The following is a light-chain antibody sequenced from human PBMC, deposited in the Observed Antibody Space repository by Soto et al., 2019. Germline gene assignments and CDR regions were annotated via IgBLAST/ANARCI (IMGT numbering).Light chain of an antibody. CDR3: QSYDSSLSDWV. V-gene: IGLV1-40*01. CDR2: RNT. J-gene: IGLJ3*02. CDR1: SSNIGAGYD. Sequence: SVLTQPPSVSGAPGQRVTISCTGSSSNIGAGYDVHWYQQLPGTAPKLLIHRNTNRPSGVPDRFSGSKSGTSASLAITGLQAEDEADYYCQSYDSSLSDWVFGGGTKVTVL.